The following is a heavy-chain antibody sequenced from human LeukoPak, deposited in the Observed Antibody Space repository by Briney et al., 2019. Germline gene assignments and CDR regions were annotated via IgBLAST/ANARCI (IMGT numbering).Heavy chain of an antibody. D-gene: IGHD1-26*01. J-gene: IGHJ5*02. CDR3: ARDEAGSRLSTWELPNWFDP. V-gene: IGHV4-30-4*08. CDR2: IYYSGST. Sequence: PSQTLSLTCTVSGGSISSGDYYWSWIRQPPGKGLEWIGYIYYSGSTYYNPSLKSRVTISVDTSKNQFSLKLSSVTAADTAVYYCARDEAGSRLSTWELPNWFDPWGQGTLVTVSS. CDR1: GGSISSGDYY.